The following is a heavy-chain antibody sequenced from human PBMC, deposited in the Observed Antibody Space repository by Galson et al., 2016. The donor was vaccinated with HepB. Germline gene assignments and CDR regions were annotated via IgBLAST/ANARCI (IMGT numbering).Heavy chain of an antibody. D-gene: IGHD2-21*01. Sequence: SETLSLTCAVSGGSFSGHYWTWIRQPPGKGLEWIGEINHRGSTNYSPSLRSRVPISVDTSKNQFSLKLSSVTAADTAVYYFANKAPGRFRSRRRPHDAFDIWGQGTMVTVSS. V-gene: IGHV4-34*01. CDR1: GGSFSGHY. J-gene: IGHJ3*02. CDR3: ANKAPGRFRSRRRPHDAFDI. CDR2: INHRGST.